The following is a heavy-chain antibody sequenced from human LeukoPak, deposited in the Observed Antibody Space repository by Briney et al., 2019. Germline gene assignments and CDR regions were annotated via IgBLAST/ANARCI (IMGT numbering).Heavy chain of an antibody. V-gene: IGHV3-48*01. CDR1: GFTFSSYE. D-gene: IGHD3-16*01. CDR2: ISSFSGTI. CDR3: ARDQGGVGY. J-gene: IGHJ4*02. Sequence: GGSLRLSCAASGFTFSSYEMNWVRQAPGKGLEWVSYISSFSGTINYADSVKGRFTISRDNAKNSLYLQMNSLRAEDTAVYYRARDQGGVGYWGQGTLVTVSS.